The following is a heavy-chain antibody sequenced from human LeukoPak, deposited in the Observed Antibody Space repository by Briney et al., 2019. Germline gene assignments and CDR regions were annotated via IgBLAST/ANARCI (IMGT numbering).Heavy chain of an antibody. CDR2: LKQDGSEK. J-gene: IGHJ4*02. D-gene: IGHD4-17*01. V-gene: IGHV3-7*01. CDR3: ARDLTDDYGDYLDY. CDR1: GFTFSSYW. Sequence: GGSLRLSCAASGFTFSSYWMSWVRQAPGKGLEWVANLKQDGSEKYYVDSVKGRFTISRDNAKNSLYLQMNSLRAEDTAVYYCARDLTDDYGDYLDYWGQGTLVTVSS.